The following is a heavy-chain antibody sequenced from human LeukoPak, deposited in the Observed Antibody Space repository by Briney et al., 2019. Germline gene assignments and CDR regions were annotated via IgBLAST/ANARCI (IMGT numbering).Heavy chain of an antibody. Sequence: PSETLSLTCAVYGGSFSGYYWSWIRQPPGKGLEWIGEINHSGSTNYNPSLKSRVTISVDTSKNQFSLKLSSVTAADTAVYYCARVMRQQLGGPYYYYYYYMDVWGKGTTVTVSS. V-gene: IGHV4-34*01. CDR3: ARVMRQQLGGPYYYYYYYMDV. J-gene: IGHJ6*03. CDR2: INHSGST. CDR1: GGSFSGYY. D-gene: IGHD6-13*01.